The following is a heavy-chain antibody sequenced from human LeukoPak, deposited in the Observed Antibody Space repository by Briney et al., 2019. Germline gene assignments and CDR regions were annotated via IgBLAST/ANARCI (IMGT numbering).Heavy chain of an antibody. CDR1: GYTFTGYY. D-gene: IGHD3-3*01. V-gene: IGHV1-2*02. CDR3: ARDVPGDFWSGYYTFFDY. Sequence: ASAKVSCKASGYTFTGYYMHWVRQAPGQGLEWMGWINPNSGGTNYAQKFQGRVTMTRDTSISTAYMELSRLRSDDTAVYYCARDVPGDFWSGYYTFFDYWGQGTLVTVSS. CDR2: INPNSGGT. J-gene: IGHJ4*02.